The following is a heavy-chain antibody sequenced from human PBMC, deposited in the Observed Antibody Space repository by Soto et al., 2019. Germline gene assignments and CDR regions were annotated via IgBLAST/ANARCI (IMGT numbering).Heavy chain of an antibody. V-gene: IGHV3-21*01. CDR1: GFTFSSYS. D-gene: IGHD3-22*01. J-gene: IGHJ4*02. Sequence: EVQLVESGGGLVKPGGSLRLSCAASGFTFSSYSMNWVRQAPGKGLEWVSSISSSSSYIYYADSVKGRFTISRDNAKNSLYLQMNSLRAEDTAVYYCARGDSSGYYPGSYYFDYWDQGTLVTVSS. CDR2: ISSSSSYI. CDR3: ARGDSSGYYPGSYYFDY.